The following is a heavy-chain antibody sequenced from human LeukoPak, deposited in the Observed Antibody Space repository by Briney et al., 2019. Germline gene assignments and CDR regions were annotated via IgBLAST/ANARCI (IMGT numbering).Heavy chain of an antibody. CDR3: ARPRYNWNDGYFDY. CDR2: ISAYNGNT. J-gene: IGHJ4*02. D-gene: IGHD1-20*01. Sequence: GASVKVSCKASGYTFTSYGISWVRQAPGQGLEWMGWISAYNGNTNYAQKLQGRVTMTTDTSTSTAYMELRSLRSEDTAVYYCARPRYNWNDGYFDYWGQGTLVTVSS. CDR1: GYTFTSYG. V-gene: IGHV1-18*01.